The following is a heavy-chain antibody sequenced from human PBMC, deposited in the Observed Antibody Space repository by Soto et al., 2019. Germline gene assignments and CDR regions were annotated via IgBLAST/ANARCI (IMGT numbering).Heavy chain of an antibody. D-gene: IGHD5-12*01. V-gene: IGHV3-66*01. CDR2: IYSGGST. J-gene: IGHJ4*02. CDR1: GITVSSNY. Sequence: GGSLRLSCAASGITVSSNYMSWVRQAPGKGLEWVSVIYSGGSTFYADSVKGRFTISRDTSKNTLYLQMNSLRAEDTAVYYCARAVNQLGYVFLDYWGQGTLVTVSS. CDR3: ARAVNQLGYVFLDY.